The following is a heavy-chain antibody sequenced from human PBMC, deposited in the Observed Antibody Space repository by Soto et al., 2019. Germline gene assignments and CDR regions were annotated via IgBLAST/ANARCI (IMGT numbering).Heavy chain of an antibody. CDR3: ARDLRTN. CDR1: GFIFSADG. Sequence: EVQLMESGGTLVHPGGSLRLTCKASGFIFSADGMNWVRQAPGKGLEWIANIGSDGTIRNYADSVRGRFTVSRDNANSSVYLEMNSLGGGDTAVYYCARDLRTNWGQGTLVTVSS. D-gene: IGHD3-9*01. J-gene: IGHJ4*02. V-gene: IGHV3-48*04. CDR2: IGSDGTIR.